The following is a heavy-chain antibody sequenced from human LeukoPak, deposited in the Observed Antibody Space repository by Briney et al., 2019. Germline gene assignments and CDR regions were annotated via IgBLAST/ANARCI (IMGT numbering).Heavy chain of an antibody. CDR2: IIPILGIA. Sequence: ASVKVSCKASGGTFSSYAISWVRQAPGQGLEWMGRIIPILGIANYAQKFQGRVTITADKSTSTAYMELSSLRSEDTAAYYCARDYVGWFDPWGQGTLVTVSS. V-gene: IGHV1-69*04. CDR3: ARDYVGWFDP. CDR1: GGTFSSYA. D-gene: IGHD2-15*01. J-gene: IGHJ5*02.